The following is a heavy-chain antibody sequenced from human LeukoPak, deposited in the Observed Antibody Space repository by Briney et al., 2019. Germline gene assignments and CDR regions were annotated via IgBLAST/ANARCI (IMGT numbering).Heavy chain of an antibody. CDR1: GYTFTNYY. V-gene: IGHV1-2*02. CDR2: INPNTGGT. CDR3: ARGIVVVPAVPFDY. Sequence: GASVKVSCKASGYTFTNYYIHWVRQAPGQGLEWMGWINPNTGGTNYAQKFQGRVTMTRDTSISTAYMELSRLRSDDTAVFFCARGIVVVPAVPFDYWGQGTLVTVSS. D-gene: IGHD2-2*01. J-gene: IGHJ4*02.